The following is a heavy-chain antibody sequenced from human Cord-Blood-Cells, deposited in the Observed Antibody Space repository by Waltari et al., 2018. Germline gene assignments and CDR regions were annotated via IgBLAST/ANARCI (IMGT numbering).Heavy chain of an antibody. Sequence: QVQLVQSGAEVKKPGSSVKVSCKASGGTFSSYAISWVRQAPGQVLEWMGGIIPIFGTANYAQKFQGRVTITADESTSTAYMELSSLRSEDTAVYYCASPPPIVVVPAAISWYFDLWGRGTLVTVSS. J-gene: IGHJ2*01. CDR2: IIPIFGTA. CDR1: GGTFSSYA. D-gene: IGHD2-2*01. CDR3: ASPPPIVVVPAAISWYFDL. V-gene: IGHV1-69*01.